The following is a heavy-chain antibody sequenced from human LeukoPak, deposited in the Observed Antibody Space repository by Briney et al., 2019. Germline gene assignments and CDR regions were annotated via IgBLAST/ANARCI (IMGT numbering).Heavy chain of an antibody. CDR1: GYTFSNYA. CDR2: ISYDGNNK. D-gene: IGHD1-26*01. CDR3: AKTMGGGGATTLHY. V-gene: IGHV3-30-3*02. Sequence: GGSLRLSCTAAGYTFSNYAIHWVRQAPGKGLEWVAVISYDGNNKYYAYSVKGRVTISRDNSKSTLSMHMSSLRAEDTAVYYCAKTMGGGGATTLHYWPQRPLVPVPS. J-gene: IGHJ4*02.